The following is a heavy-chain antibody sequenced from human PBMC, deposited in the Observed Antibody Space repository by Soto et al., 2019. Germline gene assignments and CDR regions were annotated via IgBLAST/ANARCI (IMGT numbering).Heavy chain of an antibody. CDR3: AKSGLRYYDDSAYYYYFDQ. J-gene: IGHJ4*02. D-gene: IGHD3-22*01. Sequence: VGSLRLSCAVSGFYFNNYGINWVRQPPGKGLEWVSSVSKSGYTYYSDSVKGRFTISRDNSRNRLYLQMNSLRPEDTAVYYCAKSGLRYYDDSAYYYYFDQWGQGTLVTVSS. V-gene: IGHV3-21*04. CDR2: VSKSGYT. CDR1: GFYFNNYG.